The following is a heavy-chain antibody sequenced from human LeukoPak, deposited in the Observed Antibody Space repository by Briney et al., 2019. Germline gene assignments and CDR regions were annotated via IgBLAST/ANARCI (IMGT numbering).Heavy chain of an antibody. CDR3: VREGGYCSGGSCYSGFFFDY. D-gene: IGHD2-15*01. V-gene: IGHV4-59*11. CDR2: IYYSGST. Sequence: SETLSLTCSVSGDSISSHYWSWIRQPPGKGLEWIGYIYYSGSTKYSSSLKSRVTISVDTSKHQFFLKLSSVTAADTAVYYCVREGGYCSGGSCYSGFFFDYWGQGTLVTVSS. CDR1: GDSISSHY. J-gene: IGHJ4*02.